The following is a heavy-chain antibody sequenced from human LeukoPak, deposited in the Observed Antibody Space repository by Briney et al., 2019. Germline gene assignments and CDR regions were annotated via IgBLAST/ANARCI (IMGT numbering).Heavy chain of an antibody. Sequence: GGSLRLSCAASGFSVSSYYMSWVRQAPGEGLEWVSVIYSGGSTYYADSVKGRFTISRDNSKNTLYLQMNSLRAEDTAVYYCARDRGITRAKYSSGWYRGAFDIWGQGTMVTVSS. J-gene: IGHJ3*02. D-gene: IGHD6-19*01. CDR2: IYSGGST. V-gene: IGHV3-53*01. CDR1: GFSVSSYY. CDR3: ARDRGITRAKYSSGWYRGAFDI.